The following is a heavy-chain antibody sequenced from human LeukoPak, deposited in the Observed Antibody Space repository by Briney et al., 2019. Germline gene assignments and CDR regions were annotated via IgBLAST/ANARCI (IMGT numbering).Heavy chain of an antibody. CDR1: GFTFSSYS. V-gene: IGHV3-48*04. D-gene: IGHD3-10*01. CDR2: ISSSSSTI. J-gene: IGHJ4*02. CDR3: AKRGAITMVRGVFDY. Sequence: PGGSLRLSCAASGFTFSSYSMNWVRQAPGKGLEWVSYISSSSSTIYYADSVKGRFTISRDNAKNTLYLQMNSLRAEDTAVYYCAKRGAITMVRGVFDYWGQGTLVTVSS.